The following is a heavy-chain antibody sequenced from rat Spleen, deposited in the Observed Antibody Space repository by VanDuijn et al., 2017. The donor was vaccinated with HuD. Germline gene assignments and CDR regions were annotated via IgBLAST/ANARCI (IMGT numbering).Heavy chain of an antibody. V-gene: IGHV4-2*01. CDR2: VNQDSSTI. D-gene: IGHD4-3*01. CDR1: GFNFNDYW. Sequence: EVKLVESGGGLVQHGRSLKLSCAASGFNFNDYWMGWVRQAPGKGLEWIGEVNQDSSTIKYTPSLKDKFTISRDNAQNTLYLQMSKVGSEDTAIYFCVREEFGVDYWGQGVMVTVSS. CDR3: VREEFGVDY. J-gene: IGHJ2*01.